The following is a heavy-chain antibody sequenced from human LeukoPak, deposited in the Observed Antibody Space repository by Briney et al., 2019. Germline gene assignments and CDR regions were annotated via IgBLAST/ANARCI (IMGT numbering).Heavy chain of an antibody. CDR3: VRGKRRFDY. Sequence: GGSLRLSCAASGFSFNESYMTWIRQAPGKGLEWVAYISGRSYSMYYADSVKGRFNISRDNSLNSLYLHMSSLRADDTAVCYCVRGKRRFDYWGQGALVTVSS. V-gene: IGHV3-11*01. CDR1: GFSFNESY. CDR2: ISGRSYSM. J-gene: IGHJ4*02.